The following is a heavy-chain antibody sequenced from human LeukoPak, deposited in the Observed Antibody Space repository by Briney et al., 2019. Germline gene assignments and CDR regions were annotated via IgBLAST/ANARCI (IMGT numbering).Heavy chain of an antibody. Sequence: GGSLRLSCAASGFIFDDYVMHWVRQAPGKGLEWVSVIYRGGTTYYADSVKGRFTISRDNSKNTLYLQMNSLRAEDTAVYYCARDSSGYHFDDWGQGTLVTVSS. CDR2: IYRGGTT. CDR1: GFIFDDYV. J-gene: IGHJ4*02. D-gene: IGHD3-22*01. CDR3: ARDSSGYHFDD. V-gene: IGHV3-66*01.